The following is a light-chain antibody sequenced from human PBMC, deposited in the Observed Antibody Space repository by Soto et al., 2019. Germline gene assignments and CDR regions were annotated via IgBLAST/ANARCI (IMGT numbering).Light chain of an antibody. J-gene: IGKJ1*01. V-gene: IGKV1-6*01. CDR1: QAIRDD. Sequence: AIQTTQSPSYLSASLGARVTTTCRASQAIRDDLAWYQHKPGKAPKLLIYAASSLQSGVPSRFSGSGSGTDFTLTISSLQPEDFATYYCLQDYIYPWTFGQGTKVDI. CDR2: AAS. CDR3: LQDYIYPWT.